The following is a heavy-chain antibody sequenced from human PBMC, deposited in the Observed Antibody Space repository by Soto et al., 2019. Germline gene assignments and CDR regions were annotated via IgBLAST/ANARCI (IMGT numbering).Heavy chain of an antibody. J-gene: IGHJ4*02. D-gene: IGHD1-1*01. V-gene: IGHV4-39*01. CDR2: IYYSGST. Sequence: SETLSLTCTVSGGSISSSSYYWGWIRQPPGKGLEWIGSIYYSGSTYYNPSLKSRVTISVDTSKNQFSLKLSSVTAADTAVYYCARRREELEHGKIFDDYWGQGTLVTVSS. CDR1: GGSISSSSYY. CDR3: ARRREELEHGKIFDDY.